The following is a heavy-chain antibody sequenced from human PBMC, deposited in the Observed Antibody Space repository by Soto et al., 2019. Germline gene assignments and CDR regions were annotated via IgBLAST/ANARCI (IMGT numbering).Heavy chain of an antibody. Sequence: EVQLVESGGGLVQPGGSLRLSCAASGFTFRSNWMSWVRQAPGKGLEGVANIKQDGSEKYYVDSVKGRFTISRDNAKNSLYLQMNSLRAEDTAGYYCATSGGGWLPPPVWGQGTLVTVSS. CDR2: IKQDGSEK. CDR1: GFTFRSNW. CDR3: ATSGGGWLPPPV. D-gene: IGHD5-12*01. J-gene: IGHJ4*02. V-gene: IGHV3-7*03.